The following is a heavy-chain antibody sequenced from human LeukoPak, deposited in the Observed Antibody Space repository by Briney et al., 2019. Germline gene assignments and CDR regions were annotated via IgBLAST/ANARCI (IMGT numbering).Heavy chain of an antibody. D-gene: IGHD3-22*01. V-gene: IGHV4-39*07. CDR1: GGSISSSSYY. Sequence: PSETLSLTCTVSGGSISSSSYYWGWIRQPPGKGLEWIGEINHSGSTNYNPSLKSRVTISVDTSKNQFSLKLSSVTAADTAVYYCARGVGYDRRYYYDSSGLRIDPWGQGTLVTVSS. J-gene: IGHJ5*02. CDR3: ARGVGYDRRYYYDSSGLRIDP. CDR2: INHSGST.